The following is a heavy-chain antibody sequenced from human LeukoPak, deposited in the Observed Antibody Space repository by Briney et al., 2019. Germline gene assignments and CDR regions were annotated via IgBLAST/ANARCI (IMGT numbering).Heavy chain of an antibody. J-gene: IGHJ4*02. CDR1: GGTFSSYA. D-gene: IGHD6-19*01. CDR2: IIPIFGTA. Sequence: GASVKVSCKASGGTFSSYAISWVRQAPGQGLEWMGRIIPIFGTANYAQKFQGRVTITTDESTSTAYMELRSLRSDDTAVYYCARGSAGYSSGWYGDYWGQGTLVTVSS. CDR3: ARGSAGYSSGWYGDY. V-gene: IGHV1-69*05.